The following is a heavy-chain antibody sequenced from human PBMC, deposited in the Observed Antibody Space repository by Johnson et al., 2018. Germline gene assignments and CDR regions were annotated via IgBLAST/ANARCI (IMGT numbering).Heavy chain of an antibody. J-gene: IGHJ3*02. Sequence: VQLVESGGGLVQPGRSLRLSCAASGFTFEDYAMHWVRQAPGKGLEWVSGISWTSGSLGYAASVKGRFTISRDNAKNSMYLQMKSLRAEDTALYYCAKDRGLRTRGDAFDIWGQGTMVTVSS. V-gene: IGHV3-9*01. CDR1: GFTFEDYA. CDR2: ISWTSGSL. CDR3: AKDRGLRTRGDAFDI. D-gene: IGHD4-17*01.